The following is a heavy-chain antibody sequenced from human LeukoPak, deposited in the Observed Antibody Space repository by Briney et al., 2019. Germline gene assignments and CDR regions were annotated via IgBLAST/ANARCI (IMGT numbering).Heavy chain of an antibody. J-gene: IGHJ6*03. CDR3: AISYCSSTSCYADYYYYYMDV. CDR1: GGTFSSYA. V-gene: IGHV1-69*06. Sequence: SVKVSCKASGGTFSSYAISWVRQAPGQGLEWMGGIIPIFGTANYAQKFQGRVTITADKSTSTAYMELSSLRSEDTAVYYCAISYCSSTSCYADYYYYYMDVWGKGTTVTISS. D-gene: IGHD2-2*01. CDR2: IIPIFGTA.